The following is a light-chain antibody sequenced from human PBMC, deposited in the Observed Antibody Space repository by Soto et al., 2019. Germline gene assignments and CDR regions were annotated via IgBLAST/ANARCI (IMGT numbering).Light chain of an antibody. CDR2: DAS. V-gene: IGKV1-5*01. CDR3: QQYGSSPPWT. Sequence: DIQITQSPSTLSASVGDRVTITCRASQSISSWLAWYQQKPGKAPKLLIYDASSLESGVPSRFSGSGSGTDFTLTISRLEPEDFAVYYCQQYGSSPPWTFGQGTKVDIK. J-gene: IGKJ1*01. CDR1: QSISSW.